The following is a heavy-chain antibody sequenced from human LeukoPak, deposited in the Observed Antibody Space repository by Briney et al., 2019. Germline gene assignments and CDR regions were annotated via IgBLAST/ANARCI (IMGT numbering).Heavy chain of an antibody. CDR2: IIPILGIA. Sequence: GASVKVSCKASGGTFSSYAISWVRQAPGQGLEWMGRIIPILGIANYAQKFQGRVTITADKSTSTAYMELSSLRSEDTAVYYCARRPYYYDSSGYYTYWYFDLWGRGTLVTVSS. D-gene: IGHD3-22*01. J-gene: IGHJ2*01. CDR3: ARRPYYYDSSGYYTYWYFDL. CDR1: GGTFSSYA. V-gene: IGHV1-69*04.